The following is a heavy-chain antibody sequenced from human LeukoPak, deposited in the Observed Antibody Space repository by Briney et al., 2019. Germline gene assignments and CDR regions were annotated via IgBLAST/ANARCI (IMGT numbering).Heavy chain of an antibody. V-gene: IGHV3-48*03. CDR3: ARGAVRSGNYYYYGMDV. CDR1: GFTFSSYE. J-gene: IGHJ6*02. CDR2: ISSSGSTI. D-gene: IGHD3-10*01. Sequence: GGSLRLSCAASGFTFSSYEMNWVRQAPGKGLEWVSYISSSGSTIYYADSVKGRFTISRDNAKNSPYLQMNSLRAEDTAVYYCARGAVRSGNYYYYGMDVWGQGTTVTVSS.